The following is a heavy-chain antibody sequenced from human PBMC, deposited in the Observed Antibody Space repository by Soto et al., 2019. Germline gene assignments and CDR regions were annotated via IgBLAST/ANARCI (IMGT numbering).Heavy chain of an antibody. CDR3: AKEGGFLTESPLYYYGMDV. D-gene: IGHD6-25*01. CDR2: ISDDGSNK. Sequence: GWSLRLSCAASGFALSKYGMHWVRQAPGKGLEWVAVISDDGSNKYYADYVKGRLTISRDNSKNTLYLQMNSLRLEDTAVYYCAKEGGFLTESPLYYYGMDVWGQGTKVTVSS. J-gene: IGHJ6*02. V-gene: IGHV3-30*18. CDR1: GFALSKYG.